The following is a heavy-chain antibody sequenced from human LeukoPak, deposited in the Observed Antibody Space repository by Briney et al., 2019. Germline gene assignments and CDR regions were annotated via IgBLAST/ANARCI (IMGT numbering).Heavy chain of an antibody. D-gene: IGHD2-2*01. V-gene: IGHV4-4*07. CDR1: SGSISSYN. Sequence: SETLSLTCTVSSGSISSYNWSWIRQPAGKGLEWIGRIYTSGSTNYNPSLKSRVTISVDTSKNQFSLKLSSVTAADTAVYYCARTSARYCSSTSCFTDLWGRGTLVTVSS. CDR2: IYTSGST. J-gene: IGHJ2*01. CDR3: ARTSARYCSSTSCFTDL.